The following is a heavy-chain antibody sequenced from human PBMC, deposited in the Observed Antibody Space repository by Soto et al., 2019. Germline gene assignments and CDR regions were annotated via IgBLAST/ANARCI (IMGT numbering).Heavy chain of an antibody. Sequence: ASVKVSCKASGYTFTSYGISWVRQAPGQGLEWMGWISAYNGNTNYAQELQGRVTMTTDTSTSTAYMELRSLRSDDTAVYYCARDGSGLPTSSQNWFDPWGQGTLVTVSS. CDR2: ISAYNGNT. V-gene: IGHV1-18*01. J-gene: IGHJ5*02. CDR1: GYTFTSYG. D-gene: IGHD6-19*01. CDR3: ARDGSGLPTSSQNWFDP.